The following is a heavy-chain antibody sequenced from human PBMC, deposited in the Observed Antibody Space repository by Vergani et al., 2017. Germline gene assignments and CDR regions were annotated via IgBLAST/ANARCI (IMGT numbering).Heavy chain of an antibody. CDR1: GFTFSSYW. CDR2: IKQDGSEK. V-gene: IGHV3-7*03. J-gene: IGHJ5*02. Sequence: EVQLVESGGGLVQPGGSLRLSCAASGFTFSSYWMSWVRQAPGKGLEWVANIKQDGSEKYYVDSVKGRFTISRDNAKNSLYLQMNSLRAEDTAMYYCARVGGSGSYGSWFDPWGQGTLVTVSS. CDR3: ARVGGSGSYGSWFDP. D-gene: IGHD3-10*01.